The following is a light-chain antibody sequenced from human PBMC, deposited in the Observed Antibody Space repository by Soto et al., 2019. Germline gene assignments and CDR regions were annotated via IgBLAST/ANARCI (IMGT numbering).Light chain of an antibody. J-gene: IGKJ4*01. CDR3: QQLSSYTLT. Sequence: EVVLTQSPGTLSLSPGERATLSCRASQTVRNNYLAWYQKNPGQAPRLLIYDASSRATGIPDRFSGGGSGTDFNLTISRLETEDFAVYECQQLSSYTLTVGGGTKGDIK. CDR2: DAS. CDR1: QTVRNNY. V-gene: IGKV3-20*01.